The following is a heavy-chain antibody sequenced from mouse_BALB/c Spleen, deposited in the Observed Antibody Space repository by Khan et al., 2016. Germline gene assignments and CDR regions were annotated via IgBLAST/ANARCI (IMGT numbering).Heavy chain of an antibody. CDR1: GYSITSGYA. CDR2: ITHSGFT. Sequence: EVQLVESGPGLVKPSQSLSLTCTVTGYSITSGYAWNWIRQFPGNTLEWMGYITHSGFTSYNPSLKGRISITRHTSQNQFFVQLISVTAEDTATYCCASSGNYFDFWGQGTTLTVSS. CDR3: ASSGNYFDF. D-gene: IGHD1-3*01. V-gene: IGHV3-2*02. J-gene: IGHJ2*01.